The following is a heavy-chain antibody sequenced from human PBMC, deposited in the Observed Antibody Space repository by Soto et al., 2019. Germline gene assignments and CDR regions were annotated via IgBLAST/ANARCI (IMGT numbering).Heavy chain of an antibody. D-gene: IGHD3-10*01. CDR2: ISPHKGDT. J-gene: IGHJ4*02. Sequence: ASVKVSFKTSCYTFSTIGITWVRQAPGQGLEWMGWISPHKGDTYYAQRLQGRVTMTTDTSTSTAYMELRGLRSDDTAVYFCARDLDPSGSYYTNYWGRGTLVTVSS. CDR1: CYTFSTIG. CDR3: ARDLDPSGSYYTNY. V-gene: IGHV1-18*01.